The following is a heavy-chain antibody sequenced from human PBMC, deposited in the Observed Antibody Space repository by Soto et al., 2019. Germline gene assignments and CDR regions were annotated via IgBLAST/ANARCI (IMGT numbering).Heavy chain of an antibody. Sequence: GSLRLSCAASGFTFSIYTMNWVRQAPGKGLEWVSSISRSSSYIYYADSMKGRFTISRDNAKNSLYLEMNSLRADDTAVYYCARAFCGGGCQRYYFYYWGQGTRVTVSS. CDR1: GFTFSIYT. CDR2: ISRSSSYI. J-gene: IGHJ4*02. D-gene: IGHD2-21*02. V-gene: IGHV3-21*01. CDR3: ARAFCGGGCQRYYFYY.